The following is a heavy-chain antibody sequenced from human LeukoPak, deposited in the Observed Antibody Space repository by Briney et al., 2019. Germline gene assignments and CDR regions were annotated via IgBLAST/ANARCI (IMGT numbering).Heavy chain of an antibody. CDR3: ARGGLPDKNRNWFDP. CDR2: MNPNSGNT. V-gene: IGHV1-8*02. CDR1: GYTFTGYY. D-gene: IGHD2-2*01. J-gene: IGHJ5*02. Sequence: ASVKVSCKASGYTFTGYYMHWVRQATGQGLEWMGWMNPNSGNTGYAQKFQGRVTMTRNTSISTAYMELSSLRSEDTAVYYCARGGLPDKNRNWFDPWGQGTLVTVSS.